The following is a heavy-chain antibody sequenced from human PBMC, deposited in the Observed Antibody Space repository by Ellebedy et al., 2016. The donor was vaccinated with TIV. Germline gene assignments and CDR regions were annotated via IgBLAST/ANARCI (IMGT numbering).Heavy chain of an antibody. CDR3: AKDLSWWSANDY. CDR1: GFTFSSYW. D-gene: IGHD3-16*01. J-gene: IGHJ4*02. V-gene: IGHV3-74*01. CDR2: IGGDDHT. Sequence: GESLKISCAASGFTFSSYWMHWVRQAPGKGLEWVAGIGGDDHTHYAHFVEGRFTISRDRSKSTLHLEMSRLRVEDTAVYYCAKDLSWWSANDYWGQGALVTVSS.